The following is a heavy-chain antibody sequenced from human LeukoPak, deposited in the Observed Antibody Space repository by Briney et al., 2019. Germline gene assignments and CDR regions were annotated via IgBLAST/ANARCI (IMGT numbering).Heavy chain of an antibody. V-gene: IGHV4-39*07. Sequence: PSETLSLTCTVSGGSISSGSYYWGWIRQPPGKGLEWIGSIYYSGSTSYNPSLNSRVTISLDTSKNEFSLKLSSVTAADTAVYYCVRSGGNSDFDYWGQGTLVTVSS. J-gene: IGHJ4*02. D-gene: IGHD4-23*01. CDR3: VRSGGNSDFDY. CDR2: IYYSGST. CDR1: GGSISSGSYY.